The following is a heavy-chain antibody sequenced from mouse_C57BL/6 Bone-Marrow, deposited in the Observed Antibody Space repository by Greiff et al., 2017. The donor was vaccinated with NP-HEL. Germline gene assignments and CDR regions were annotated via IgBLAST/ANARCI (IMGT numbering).Heavy chain of an antibody. Sequence: EVQLQQPGAELVRPGASVKLSCTASGFNIKDDYMHWVKQRPEQGLEWIGWIDPENGDTEYASKFQGKATITADTSSNTAYLQLSSLTSEDTAVYYCTTAGLLKFAYWGQGTLVTVSA. J-gene: IGHJ3*01. V-gene: IGHV14-4*01. CDR1: GFNIKDDY. CDR3: TTAGLLKFAY. D-gene: IGHD2-3*01. CDR2: IDPENGDT.